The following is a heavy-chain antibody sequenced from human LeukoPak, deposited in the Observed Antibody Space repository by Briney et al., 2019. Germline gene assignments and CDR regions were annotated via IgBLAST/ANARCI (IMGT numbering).Heavy chain of an antibody. CDR1: GFTFSSYG. V-gene: IGHV3-30*02. J-gene: IGHJ6*03. D-gene: IGHD3-10*01. CDR3: AKDSGSGSPESYYYYYMDV. CDR2: IRYDGSNK. Sequence: GGSLRLSCAASGFTFSSYGMHWVRQAPAKGLEWVAFIRYDGSNKYYADAVKGRFTISRDNSKNTLYLQMNSLRAEDTAVYYCAKDSGSGSPESYYYYYMDVWGKGTTVTISS.